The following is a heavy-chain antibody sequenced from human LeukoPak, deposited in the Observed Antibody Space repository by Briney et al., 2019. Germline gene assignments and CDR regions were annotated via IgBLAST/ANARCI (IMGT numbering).Heavy chain of an antibody. V-gene: IGHV4-59*01. CDR1: GGSFSGYY. J-gene: IGHJ2*01. CDR2: IYYSGST. Sequence: SETLSLTCAVYGGSFSGYYWSWIRQPPGKGLEWIGYIYYSGSTNYNPSLKSRVTISVDTSKNQFSLKLSSVTAADTAVYYCARAHCGGDCYASYWYFDLWGRGTLVTVSS. D-gene: IGHD2-21*02. CDR3: ARAHCGGDCYASYWYFDL.